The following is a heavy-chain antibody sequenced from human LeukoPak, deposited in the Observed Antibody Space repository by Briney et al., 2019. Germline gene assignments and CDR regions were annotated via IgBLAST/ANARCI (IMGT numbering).Heavy chain of an antibody. D-gene: IGHD3-10*01. V-gene: IGHV3-30*03. CDR3: ARGNYGSGEDYFDL. CDR1: GFTFSSYG. CDR2: ISYDGSNK. Sequence: GRSLRLSCAASGFTFSSYGMHWVRQAPGKGLEWVAVISYDGSNKYYADSVKGRFTISRDNSKNTLYLQMNSLRAEDTAVYYCARGNYGSGEDYFDLWGRGTLVTVSS. J-gene: IGHJ2*01.